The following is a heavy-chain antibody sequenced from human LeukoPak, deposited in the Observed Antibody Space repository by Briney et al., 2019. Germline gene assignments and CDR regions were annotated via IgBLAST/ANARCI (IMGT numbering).Heavy chain of an antibody. D-gene: IGHD2-15*01. V-gene: IGHV3-15*01. J-gene: IGHJ4*02. CDR1: GFTFSNAW. CDR3: TSNLGDCSGGSCYSVY. Sequence: TGGSLRLSCAASGFTFSNAWMSWVRQAPGKGLEWVGRIKSKTDGGTTDYAAPVEGRFTISRDDSKNTLYLQMNSLKTEDTAVYYCTSNLGDCSGGSCYSVYWGQGTLVTVSS. CDR2: IKSKTDGGTT.